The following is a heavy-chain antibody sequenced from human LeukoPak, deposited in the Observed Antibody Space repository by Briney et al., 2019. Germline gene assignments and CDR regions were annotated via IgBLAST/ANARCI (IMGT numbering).Heavy chain of an antibody. Sequence: PSETLSLTCTVSGGSISSSSYYWGWIRQPPGKGLEWIGSIYYSGSTNYNPSLKSRVTISVDTSKNQFSLKLSSVTAADTAVYYCARSYYYDSSGYHFDYWGQGTLVTVSS. CDR3: ARSYYYDSSGYHFDY. J-gene: IGHJ4*02. V-gene: IGHV4-39*07. CDR1: GGSISSSSYY. CDR2: IYYSGST. D-gene: IGHD3-22*01.